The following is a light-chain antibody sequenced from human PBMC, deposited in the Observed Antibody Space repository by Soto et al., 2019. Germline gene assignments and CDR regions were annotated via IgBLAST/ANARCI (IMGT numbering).Light chain of an antibody. Sequence: EIVLTQSPGTLSLSPGERVTLSCRASQSVSSSYLAWYQQKPGQAPRLLIYGASSRATGIPDRFSGSGSVTDLTLTISRLEPEDFAVYYCQQYGSSPTTFGQGTKVEIK. V-gene: IGKV3-20*01. CDR2: GAS. CDR3: QQYGSSPTT. J-gene: IGKJ1*01. CDR1: QSVSSSY.